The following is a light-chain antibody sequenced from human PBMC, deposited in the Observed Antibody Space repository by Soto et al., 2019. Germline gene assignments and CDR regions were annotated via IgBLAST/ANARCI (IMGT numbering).Light chain of an antibody. V-gene: IGLV2-14*01. CDR1: SSDVGHYNY. CDR3: SSFKTSSTFV. CDR2: DVS. J-gene: IGLJ1*01. Sequence: QSVLAQPASVSGSPGQSITISCTGTSSDVGHYNYVSWFQQHPGQVPKLLIYDVSSWPSGIPDRFSGSKSGNTASLTISGLQAEDEDDYYCSSFKTSSTFVFGTGTKVTVL.